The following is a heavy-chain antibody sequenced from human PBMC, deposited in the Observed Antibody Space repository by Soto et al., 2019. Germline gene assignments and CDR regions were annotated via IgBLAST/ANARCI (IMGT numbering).Heavy chain of an antibody. Sequence: QVHLVQSGAEVKQPGASVRVSCKASGYTFSNYGISWVRQAPGQGLEWMGWISAYSGKTNYAQSLQVRVTMTTDTSTHTAYMELRSLTADDTAVYYCARTGELRPDSWGQGTLVTVSS. D-gene: IGHD1-7*01. J-gene: IGHJ4*02. CDR2: ISAYSGKT. V-gene: IGHV1-18*01. CDR1: GYTFSNYG. CDR3: ARTGELRPDS.